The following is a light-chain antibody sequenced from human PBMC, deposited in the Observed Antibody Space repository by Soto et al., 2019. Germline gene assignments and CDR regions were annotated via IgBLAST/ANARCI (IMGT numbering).Light chain of an antibody. CDR3: QQYYSIPWT. Sequence: EVVMTQSPATLSVSLGDRATLSCRASQSVSSNLAWYQQKPGQAPRLLIYGASTRATGIPARFSGSGSGTEFTLTISSLQAEDVAVYYCQQYYSIPWTFGQGTKVDIK. J-gene: IGKJ1*01. CDR1: QSVSSN. V-gene: IGKV3-15*01. CDR2: GAS.